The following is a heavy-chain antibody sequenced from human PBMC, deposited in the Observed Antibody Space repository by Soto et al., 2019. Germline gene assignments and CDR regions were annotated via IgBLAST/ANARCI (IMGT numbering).Heavy chain of an antibody. J-gene: IGHJ6*02. CDR3: ARENYYKMDV. CDR2: ISNSGIT. V-gene: IGHV3-11*05. CDR1: GFIFSDYY. Sequence: QVQLVESGGGLVKPGGSLRLSCAASGFIFSDYYMTWIRQSPGKGLEWISYISNSGITNYADSVKGRFTISRDNAKNSLYLKMDSLRAEETAVYYCARENYYKMDVWGQGTTVSVSS.